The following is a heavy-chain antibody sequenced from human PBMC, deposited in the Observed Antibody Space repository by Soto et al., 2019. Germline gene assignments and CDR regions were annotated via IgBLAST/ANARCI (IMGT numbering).Heavy chain of an antibody. CDR1: GFTFSFYW. CDR3: GRNPGYGSGASVNHCLDF. CDR2: IKLDASEK. Sequence: LRLSCAASGFTFSFYWMSWVRRAPGKGLEGWGTIKLDASEKKYVDSVKGRFTMSRDNAKNSLYLPMDSLRAEDTAVYYCGRNPGYGSGASVNHCLDFWGRGTLVTVSS. V-gene: IGHV3-7*01. J-gene: IGHJ4*01. D-gene: IGHD3-10*01.